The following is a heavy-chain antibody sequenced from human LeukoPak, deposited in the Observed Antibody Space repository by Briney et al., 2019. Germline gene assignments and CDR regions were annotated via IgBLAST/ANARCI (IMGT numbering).Heavy chain of an antibody. CDR1: GYTFTGYY. D-gene: IGHD6-13*01. CDR3: ARGGGYSSSWYEAY. V-gene: IGHV1-2*02. CDR2: INPNSGGT. J-gene: IGHJ4*02. Sequence: GASLKVPCKASGYTFTGYYMHWVRQAPGQGLEWMGWINPNSGGTNYAQKFQGRVTMTSDTSISTAYMELSGLTSDDTALYYCARGGGYSSSWYEAYWGQGTLVTVSS.